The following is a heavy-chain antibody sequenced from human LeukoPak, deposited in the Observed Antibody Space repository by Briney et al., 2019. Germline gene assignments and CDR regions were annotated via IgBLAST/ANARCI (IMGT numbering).Heavy chain of an antibody. CDR1: GFTISSYS. J-gene: IGHJ3*02. D-gene: IGHD5-18*01. V-gene: IGHV3-21*01. CDR3: ARPVGYSYGTDAFDI. CDR2: ISSSSSYI. Sequence: GGSLRLSCAASGFTISSYSMNWVRQAPGKGLEWVSSISSSSSYIYYADSVKGRFTISRDNAKNSPYLQMNSLRAEDTAVYYCARPVGYSYGTDAFDIWGQGTMVTVSS.